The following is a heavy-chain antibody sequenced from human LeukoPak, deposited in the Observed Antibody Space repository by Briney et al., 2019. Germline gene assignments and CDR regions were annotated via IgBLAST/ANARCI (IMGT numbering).Heavy chain of an antibody. J-gene: IGHJ5*02. CDR1: GYTLTELS. Sequence: ASVKVSCKVSGYTLTELSMHWVRQAPGKGLEWMGGFDPEDGETIYAQKFQGRVTMTEDTSTDTAYMELSSLRSEDTAVYYCATYIVRMVRGVIILNWFDPWGQGTLVTVSS. V-gene: IGHV1-24*01. D-gene: IGHD3-10*01. CDR2: FDPEDGET. CDR3: ATYIVRMVRGVIILNWFDP.